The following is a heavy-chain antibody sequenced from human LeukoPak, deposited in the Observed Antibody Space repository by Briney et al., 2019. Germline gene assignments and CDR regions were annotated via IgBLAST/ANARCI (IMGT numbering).Heavy chain of an antibody. D-gene: IGHD1-26*01. CDR1: GGSISSSNDF. CDR2: IYYSGIT. Sequence: SETLSLTCTVSGGSISSSNDFWGWIRQPPGKGLEWIGSIYYSGITYYNPSLKSRVTISVDTSKNQFSLNLSSVTAADTAVYFCARQFTSSGATAFDYWGQGTLVTVSS. V-gene: IGHV4-39*01. CDR3: ARQFTSSGATAFDY. J-gene: IGHJ4*02.